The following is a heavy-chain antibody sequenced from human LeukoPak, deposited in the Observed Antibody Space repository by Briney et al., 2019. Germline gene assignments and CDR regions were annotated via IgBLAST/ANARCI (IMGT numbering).Heavy chain of an antibody. CDR3: ATTSGNFDFLDY. CDR2: ISGAGGAT. D-gene: IGHD3-9*01. J-gene: IGHJ4*02. V-gene: IGHV3-23*01. CDR1: GFTFGDYA. Sequence: SGRSLRLSCTASGFTFGDYAMSWVRQAPGKGLEWVSGISGAGGATYSADSVKGRFTISRDNPKNTLYLQMNSLRAEDTAVYYCATTSGNFDFLDYWGQGTLVTVSS.